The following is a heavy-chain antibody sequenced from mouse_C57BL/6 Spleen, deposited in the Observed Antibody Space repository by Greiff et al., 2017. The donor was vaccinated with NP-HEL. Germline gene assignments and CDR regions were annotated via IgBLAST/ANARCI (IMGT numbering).Heavy chain of an antibody. CDR1: GYTFTSYG. V-gene: IGHV1-81*01. CDR3: ARIGTTVVDWYFDV. J-gene: IGHJ1*03. Sequence: QVQLQQSGAELARPGASVKLSCKASGYTFTSYGISWVKQRTGQGLEWIGEIYPRSGNTYYNEKFKGKATLTADKSSSTEYMELRSLTSEDSAVYFCARIGTTVVDWYFDVWGTGTTVTVSS. D-gene: IGHD1-1*01. CDR2: IYPRSGNT.